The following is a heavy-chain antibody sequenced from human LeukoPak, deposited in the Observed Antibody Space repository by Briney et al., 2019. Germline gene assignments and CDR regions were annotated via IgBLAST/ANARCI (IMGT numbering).Heavy chain of an antibody. J-gene: IGHJ4*02. CDR3: TSGSTQHSSGWGPYDY. CDR2: IRGKSSSYAT. CDR1: GFTFSSYS. V-gene: IGHV3-73*01. Sequence: GGSLRLSCAASGFTFSSYSMHWVRQASGKGLEWLGRIRGKSSSYATAYAASVKGRFTISRDDSKNTAYLQINSLKTEDTAVYYCTSGSTQHSSGWGPYDYWGQGTLVTVSS. D-gene: IGHD6-19*01.